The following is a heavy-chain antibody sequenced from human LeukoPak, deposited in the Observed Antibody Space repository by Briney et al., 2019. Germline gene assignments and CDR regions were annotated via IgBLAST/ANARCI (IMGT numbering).Heavy chain of an antibody. CDR1: GFTFSSYG. CDR3: ARGFSSRGDY. Sequence: GGSLRLSCAASGFTFSSYGMHWVRQAPGKGLEWVANIKQDGSEKYYVDSVKGRFTISRDNAKNSLYLQMNSLRAEDTAVYYCARGFSSRGDYWGQGTLVTVSS. D-gene: IGHD6-13*01. V-gene: IGHV3-7*01. J-gene: IGHJ4*02. CDR2: IKQDGSEK.